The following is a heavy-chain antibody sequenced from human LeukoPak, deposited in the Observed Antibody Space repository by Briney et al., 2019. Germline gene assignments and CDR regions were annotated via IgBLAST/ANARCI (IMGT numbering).Heavy chain of an antibody. CDR2: IYTSGST. Sequence: SETLSLTCTVSGGSISSGSYYWSWIRQPAGKGLEWIGRIYTSGSTNYNPSLKSRVTISVDTSKNQFSLKLSSVTAADTAVYYCARAPAAAGRFDYWGQGTLVTVSS. V-gene: IGHV4-61*02. CDR3: ARAPAAAGRFDY. CDR1: GGSISSGSYY. D-gene: IGHD6-13*01. J-gene: IGHJ4*02.